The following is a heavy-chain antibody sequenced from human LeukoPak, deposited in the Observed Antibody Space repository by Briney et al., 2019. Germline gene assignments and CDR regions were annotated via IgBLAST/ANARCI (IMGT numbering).Heavy chain of an antibody. Sequence: GGSLRLSCAVSGFTFSAYAMQWVRQAPGKGLEWVAAISYDGSSKYYADSVKGRFAISRGNSGNTLYLQMNSLRAEDTAVYYCARDLLRRSVVPAATAYWGQGTLVTVSS. CDR1: GFTFSAYA. D-gene: IGHD2-2*01. J-gene: IGHJ4*02. V-gene: IGHV3-30*01. CDR2: ISYDGSSK. CDR3: ARDLLRRSVVPAATAY.